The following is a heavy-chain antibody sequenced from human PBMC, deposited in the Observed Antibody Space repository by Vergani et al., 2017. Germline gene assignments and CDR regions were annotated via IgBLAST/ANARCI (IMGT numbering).Heavy chain of an antibody. Sequence: QVQLVESGGGVVQPGRSLRLSCAASGFTFSSYGMHWVRQAPGKGLEWVAVIWYDGSNKYYADSVKGRFTISRDNSKNTLYLQMNSLRAEDTAVYYCAKEFSDLVPVDTAMVLGNWGQGTLVTVSS. D-gene: IGHD5-18*01. CDR1: GFTFSSYG. V-gene: IGHV3-33*06. J-gene: IGHJ4*02. CDR3: AKEFSDLVPVDTAMVLGN. CDR2: IWYDGSNK.